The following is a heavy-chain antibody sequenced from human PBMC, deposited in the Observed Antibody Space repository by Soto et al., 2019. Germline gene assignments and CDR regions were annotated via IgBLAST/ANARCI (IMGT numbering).Heavy chain of an antibody. CDR2: IIPIFGTA. D-gene: IGHD6-19*01. CDR3: AREGSGWKYFDY. V-gene: IGHV1-69*13. CDR1: GGTFSSYA. Sequence: ASVKVSCKASGGTFSSYAISWVRQAPGQGLEWMGGIIPIFGTANCAQKFQGRVTITADESTSTAYMELSSLRSEDTAVYYCAREGSGWKYFDYWGQGSLVTVSS. J-gene: IGHJ4*02.